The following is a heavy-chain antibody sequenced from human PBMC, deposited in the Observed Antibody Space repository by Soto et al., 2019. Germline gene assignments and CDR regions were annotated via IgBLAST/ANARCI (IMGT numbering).Heavy chain of an antibody. D-gene: IGHD3-16*02. CDR3: ARGKRDYVWGSYRY. Sequence: QVQLVQSGAEVKKPGSSVKVSCKASGGTFSSYAISWVRQAPGQGLEGVGGIIPIFGTANYAQKFQGRVTITADESTSTAYMELSSLRAEDTAVYYCARGKRDYVWGSYRYWGQGTLVTVSS. J-gene: IGHJ4*02. V-gene: IGHV1-69*01. CDR2: IIPIFGTA. CDR1: GGTFSSYA.